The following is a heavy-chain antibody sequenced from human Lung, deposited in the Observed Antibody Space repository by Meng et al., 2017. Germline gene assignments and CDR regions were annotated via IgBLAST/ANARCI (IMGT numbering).Heavy chain of an antibody. V-gene: IGHV4-34*01. J-gene: IGHJ4*02. CDR3: ARGPTTMAHDFDY. CDR2: INHSGST. CDR1: GGSFSDYY. Sequence: LQKWAAGLVKPSQTLALACVVSGGSFSDYYWSWIRQPPGKGPEWIGEINHSGSTNYNPSLESRATISVDTSQNNLSLKLSSVTAADSAVYYCARGPTTMAHDFDYWGQGTLVTVSS. D-gene: IGHD4-11*01.